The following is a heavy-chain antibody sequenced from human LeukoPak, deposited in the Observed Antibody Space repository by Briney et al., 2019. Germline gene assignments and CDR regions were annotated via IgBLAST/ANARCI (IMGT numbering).Heavy chain of an antibody. CDR2: IYYSGNT. J-gene: IGHJ4*02. CDR1: GGSFSGYY. Sequence: SETLSLTCAVYGGSFSGYYWSWIRQPPGKRLEWIGYIYYSGNTNYNPSLKSRVTISVDTSKNQFSLKLSSVTAADTAVYYCARVNSGWIFDYWGQGTLVTVSS. V-gene: IGHV4-59*01. CDR3: ARVNSGWIFDY. D-gene: IGHD6-19*01.